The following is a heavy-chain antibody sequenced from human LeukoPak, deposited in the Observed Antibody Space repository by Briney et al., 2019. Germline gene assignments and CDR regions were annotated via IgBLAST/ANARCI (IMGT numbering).Heavy chain of an antibody. CDR2: ISGSGGST. D-gene: IGHD2-2*01. J-gene: IGHJ5*02. V-gene: IGHV3-23*01. Sequence: GGSLRLSCAASGFTFSSYAMSWVRQAPGKGLEWVSAISGSGGSTYYADSVKGRFTISRDNSKNTLYLQMNSLRAEDTAVYYCAREGVPAAMMDPKANNWFDPWGQGTLVTVSS. CDR3: AREGVPAAMMDPKANNWFDP. CDR1: GFTFSSYA.